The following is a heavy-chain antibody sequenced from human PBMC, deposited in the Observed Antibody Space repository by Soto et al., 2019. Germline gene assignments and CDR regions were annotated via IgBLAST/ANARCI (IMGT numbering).Heavy chain of an antibody. CDR3: HRGTRGLYHNDY. D-gene: IGHD1-26*01. CDR1: GFIFSSDW. J-gene: IGHJ4*02. CDR2: INMDWSST. V-gene: IGHV3-74*01. Sequence: EVQLVESGGGLVQPGGSLRLSCAASGFIFSSDWMHWVRQAAGKGLEWVSRINMDWSSTNYADSVKVRFTISRDNAKNMLYLQMDSLRAEDTAVYYCHRGTRGLYHNDYWGQGGLVTVSS.